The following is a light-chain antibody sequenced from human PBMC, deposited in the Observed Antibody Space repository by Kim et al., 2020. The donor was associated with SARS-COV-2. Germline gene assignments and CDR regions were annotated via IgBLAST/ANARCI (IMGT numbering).Light chain of an antibody. Sequence: ASVGDRVTITCRASQDIKKWLAWYQQKPGKAPKLLINGASNLQRGVPSRFSGSGSGTEFTLTIISLEPEDFATFYCQQADSFPLTFGGGTKVDIK. J-gene: IGKJ4*01. CDR3: QQADSFPLT. CDR2: GAS. V-gene: IGKV1D-12*01. CDR1: QDIKKW.